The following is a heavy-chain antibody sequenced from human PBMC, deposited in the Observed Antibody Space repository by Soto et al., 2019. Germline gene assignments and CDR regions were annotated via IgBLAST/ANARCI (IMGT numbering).Heavy chain of an antibody. CDR1: GFTFSSYS. Sequence: GGSLSLSCAASGFTFSSYSMNWVRQAPGKGLEWVSSISSSSSYIYYADSVKGRFTISRDNAKNSLYLQMNSLRAEDTAVYYCATDGGLFYGYYGMDVWGQGTPVTVSS. V-gene: IGHV3-21*01. CDR2: ISSSSSYI. CDR3: ATDGGLFYGYYGMDV. D-gene: IGHD3-3*01. J-gene: IGHJ6*02.